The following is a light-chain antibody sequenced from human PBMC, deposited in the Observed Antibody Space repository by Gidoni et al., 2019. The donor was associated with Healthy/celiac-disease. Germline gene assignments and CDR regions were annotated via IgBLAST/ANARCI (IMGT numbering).Light chain of an antibody. V-gene: IGLV3-19*01. Sequence: SSELTQDPAVSVALGQTVRITCQGDSLRSYYASWYQQKPGQAPVIVIYGKNNRPSGIPDRFSGASSGNTASLTITGAQAEDEADYYCNSRDSSGNHYVVFGGGTKLTVL. J-gene: IGLJ2*01. CDR3: NSRDSSGNHYVV. CDR2: GKN. CDR1: SLRSYY.